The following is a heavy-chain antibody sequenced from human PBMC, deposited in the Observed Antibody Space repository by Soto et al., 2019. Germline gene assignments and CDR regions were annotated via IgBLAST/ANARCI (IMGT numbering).Heavy chain of an antibody. J-gene: IGHJ6*02. CDR1: GGTFSSYA. CDR2: IIPIFGTA. V-gene: IGHV1-69*13. Sequence: GASVKVSCKASGGTFSSYAISWVRQAPGQGLEWMGGIIPIFGTANYAQKFQGRVTITADESTSTAYMELSSLRSEDTAVYYCARFSSSSWYAHYYGMDFWGQGTTVTVSS. D-gene: IGHD6-13*01. CDR3: ARFSSSSWYAHYYGMDF.